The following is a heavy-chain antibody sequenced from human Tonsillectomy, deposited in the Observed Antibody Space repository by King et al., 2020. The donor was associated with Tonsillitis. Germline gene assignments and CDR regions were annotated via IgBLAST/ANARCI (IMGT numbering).Heavy chain of an antibody. V-gene: IGHV4-34*01. CDR2: INHSGST. J-gene: IGHJ4*02. CDR3: ARAPKIAGPSGYSSGWYNY. Sequence: VQLQQWGAGLLKPSETLSLTCAVYGGSFSGYYWSWIRQPPGKRLEWIGEINHSGSTNYNPSLKSRVTVSVDTSKNQFSLKLSSVTAADTAVYYCARAPKIAGPSGYSSGWYNYWGQGTLVTVSS. CDR1: GGSFSGYY. D-gene: IGHD6-19*01.